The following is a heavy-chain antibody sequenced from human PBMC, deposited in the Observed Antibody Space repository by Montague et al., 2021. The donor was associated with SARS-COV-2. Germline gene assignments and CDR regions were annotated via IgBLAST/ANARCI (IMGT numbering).Heavy chain of an antibody. CDR2: ISYGGIA. D-gene: IGHD4-11*01. Sequence: SETLSLTCAVSGVSITSTNWWSLVRQPPGKGLEWIGEISYGGIATHNPSLKSRATIAMDRSRNLFSLKLSSVTAAATAIYYCAGKVLTVPADYWGQGTLVTVS. V-gene: IGHV4-4*02. J-gene: IGHJ4*02. CDR1: GVSITSTNW. CDR3: AGKVLTVPADY.